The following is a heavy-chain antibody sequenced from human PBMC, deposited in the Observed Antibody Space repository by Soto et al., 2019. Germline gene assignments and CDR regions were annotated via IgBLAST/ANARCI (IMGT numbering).Heavy chain of an antibody. V-gene: IGHV3-53*04. CDR3: ARDGPYYYASRMDV. D-gene: IGHD3-10*01. J-gene: IGHJ6*02. CDR2: LHSGGDT. Sequence: EVPLVESGGGLVQPGGSLRLSCVASGIPVSSNYMTWVRQAPGKGLEWVSVLHSGGDTYYANSVKGRFTISRHDSTNTLFLQMNSLTAEDTAVYYCARDGPYYYASRMDVWGQGTTVTVFS. CDR1: GIPVSSNY.